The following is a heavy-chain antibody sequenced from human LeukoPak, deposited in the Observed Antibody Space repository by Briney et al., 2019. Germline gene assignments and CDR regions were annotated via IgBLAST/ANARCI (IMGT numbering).Heavy chain of an antibody. CDR1: GFTFRTCG. CDR3: AKDHAGTGRAFEY. J-gene: IGHJ4*02. V-gene: IGHV3-30*04. D-gene: IGHD1-1*01. Sequence: PGGSLRLSCATSGFTFRTCGVHWVRQAPGKGLEWVALMSSDGIKTYYADSVKGRFTISRDSSKDTLYLQMSSLRAGDTAVYYCAKDHAGTGRAFEYWGQGTLVTVSS. CDR2: MSSDGIKT.